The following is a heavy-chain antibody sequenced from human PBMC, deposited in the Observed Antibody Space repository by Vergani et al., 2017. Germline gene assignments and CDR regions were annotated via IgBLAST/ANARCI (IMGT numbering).Heavy chain of an antibody. V-gene: IGHV4-61*01. Sequence: QLQLQESGPGLVKPSETLSLTCTVSGGSISSSSSYWSWIRQPPGTGLEWIRYIYYSGSTNYNPSLKSRVTISVDTSKNQFSLKLSSVTAADTAVYYCARDGSSYWNNWFDPWGQGALVT. D-gene: IGHD6-6*01. CDR1: GGSISSSSSY. J-gene: IGHJ5*02. CDR2: IYYSGST. CDR3: ARDGSSYWNNWFDP.